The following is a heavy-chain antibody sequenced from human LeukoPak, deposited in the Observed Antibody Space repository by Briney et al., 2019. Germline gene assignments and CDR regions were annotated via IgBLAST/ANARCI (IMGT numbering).Heavy chain of an antibody. V-gene: IGHV3-21*01. CDR1: GFTFSSYS. CDR2: ISSSGSYI. J-gene: IGHJ4*02. D-gene: IGHD1-14*01. CDR3: APPEPVDY. Sequence: GGSLRLSCAASGFTFSSYSMNWVRQAPGKGLEWVSSISSSGSYIYYADSVKGRFTISRDNAKNSLYLQMNSLRAEDTAVYYCAPPEPVDYWGQGTLVTVSS.